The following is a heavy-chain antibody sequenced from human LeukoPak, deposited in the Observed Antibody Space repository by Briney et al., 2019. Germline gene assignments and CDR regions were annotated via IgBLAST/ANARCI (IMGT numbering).Heavy chain of an antibody. CDR1: GGSISSYY. Sequence: KPSETLSLTCTVSGGSISSYYWSWIRQPPGKGLEWIGYIYYSGSTNYNPSLKSRVTISVDTSKNQFSLKLSSVTAADTAVYYCARAPGDYYYDSSGYYYGFDYWGQGTLVTVSS. CDR2: IYYSGST. V-gene: IGHV4-59*01. CDR3: ARAPGDYYYDSSGYYYGFDY. D-gene: IGHD3-22*01. J-gene: IGHJ4*02.